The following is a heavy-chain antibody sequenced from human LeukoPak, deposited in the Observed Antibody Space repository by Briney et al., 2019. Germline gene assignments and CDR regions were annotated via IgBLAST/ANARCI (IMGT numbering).Heavy chain of an antibody. CDR1: GFHFCSYA. V-gene: IGHV3-23*01. J-gene: IGHJ4*02. D-gene: IGHD1-26*01. CDR2: ISGSGGST. Sequence: GGALRLSFAASGFHFCSYAMSWGRPAPGKGVGWVSAISGSGGSTYYADSVKGRFTISRDNSKNTLYLQMNSLRAEDTAVYYCANGGSYHYYFDYWGQGTLVTVSS. CDR3: ANGGSYHYYFDY.